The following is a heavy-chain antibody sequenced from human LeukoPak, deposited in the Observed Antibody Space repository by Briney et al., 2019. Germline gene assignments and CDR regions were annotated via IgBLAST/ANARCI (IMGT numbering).Heavy chain of an antibody. J-gene: IGHJ4*02. CDR2: ISWDGGST. Sequence: GGSLRLSCAASGFTFDDYAMHWVRQAPGKGLEWVSLISWDGGSTYYADSVKGRFTISRDNSENSLYLQMNSLRAEDTALYYCAKGQYDSSGYYSMGIFDYWGQGTLVTVSS. CDR3: AKGQYDSSGYYSMGIFDY. D-gene: IGHD3-22*01. V-gene: IGHV3-43D*04. CDR1: GFTFDDYA.